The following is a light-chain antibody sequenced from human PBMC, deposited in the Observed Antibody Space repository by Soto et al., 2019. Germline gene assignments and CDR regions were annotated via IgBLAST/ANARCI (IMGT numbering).Light chain of an antibody. V-gene: IGLV2-14*01. Sequence: QSALTQPASVSGSPGQSITISCTGTNSDVGGYNYVSWYQQYPGEAPKLMIYDVINRPSGVSNRFSGSKSGNKASLTISGLQAEDEADYYCGSYRTNSPYVFGTGTKVTVL. CDR1: NSDVGGYNY. CDR3: GSYRTNSPYV. J-gene: IGLJ1*01. CDR2: DVI.